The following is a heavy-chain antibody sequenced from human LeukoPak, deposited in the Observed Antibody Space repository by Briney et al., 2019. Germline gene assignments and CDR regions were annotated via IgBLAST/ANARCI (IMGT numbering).Heavy chain of an antibody. CDR1: GFKFSSFS. V-gene: IGHV3-48*04. CDR3: ARAIASYGDSAY. J-gene: IGHJ4*02. CDR2: ITSTSSAT. Sequence: GGSLRLSCAASGFKFSSFSMGWVRQAPGKGLEWLSYITSTSSATYYADSLQGRFTISRDNAKNSLYLQINSLRADDTAVYYCARAIASYGDSAYWGQGTLVTVSP. D-gene: IGHD5-18*01.